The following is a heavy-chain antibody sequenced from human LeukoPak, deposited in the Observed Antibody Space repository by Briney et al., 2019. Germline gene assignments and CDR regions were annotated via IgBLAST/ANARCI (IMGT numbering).Heavy chain of an antibody. CDR1: GITFSSYP. Sequence: GGSLRLSCSASGITFSSYPMHWVRQAPGKGLEYVSGLTSNGDSTYYADSVKGRFTISRDDSKDTLYLQMSSLRPEDTAVYYCTAFDHWGQGTLVTVSS. CDR3: TAFDH. CDR2: LTSNGDST. V-gene: IGHV3-64D*06. J-gene: IGHJ4*02.